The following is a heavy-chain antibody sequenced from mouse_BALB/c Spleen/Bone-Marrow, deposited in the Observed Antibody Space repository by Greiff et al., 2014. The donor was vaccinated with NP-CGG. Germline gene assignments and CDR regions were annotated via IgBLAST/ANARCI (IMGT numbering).Heavy chain of an antibody. J-gene: IGHJ3*01. D-gene: IGHD3-1*01. CDR2: IYPGSGST. V-gene: IGHV1-55*01. Sequence: VQLQQSGAELVKPGTSVKLSCKASGYNFTSYWINWVKLRPGQGLEWIGDIYPGSGSTNYNEKFKSKATLTVDTSSSTAYMQLSSLASEDFALYYCARFSQLGLLAYWGQGTLVTVSA. CDR1: GYNFTSYW. CDR3: ARFSQLGLLAY.